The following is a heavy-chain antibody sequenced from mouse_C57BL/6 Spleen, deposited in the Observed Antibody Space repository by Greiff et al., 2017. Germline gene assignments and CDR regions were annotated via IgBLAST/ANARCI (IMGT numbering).Heavy chain of an antibody. CDR2: INPNNGGT. D-gene: IGHD3-2*02. Sequence: FQLQQSGPELVKPGASVRMSCKASGYTFTDYNMHWVKQSHGKSLEWIGYINPNNGGTSYNQKFKGKATLTVNKSSSTAYMELRSLTSEDSAVYYCARHPDSSGYYYFDYWGQGTTLTVSS. CDR3: ARHPDSSGYYYFDY. CDR1: GYTFTDYN. V-gene: IGHV1-22*01. J-gene: IGHJ2*01.